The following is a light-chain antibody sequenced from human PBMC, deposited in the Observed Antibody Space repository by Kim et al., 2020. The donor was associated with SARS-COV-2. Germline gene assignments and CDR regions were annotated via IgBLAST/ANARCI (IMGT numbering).Light chain of an antibody. V-gene: IGLV10-54*01. J-gene: IGLJ2*01. CDR2: RNN. CDR3: SAWDSSLDAVV. Sequence: QAGLTQPPSVSKGLRQTATLTCTGNSSNVGNQGAAWLQQHQGHPPKLLSYRNNNRPSGISERLSASRSGNTASLTITGLQPENEADYYCSAWDSSLDAVVFGGRTKLTVL. CDR1: SSNVGNQG.